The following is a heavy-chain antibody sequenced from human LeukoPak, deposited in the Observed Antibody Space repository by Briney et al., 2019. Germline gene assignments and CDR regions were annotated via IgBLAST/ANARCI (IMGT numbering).Heavy chain of an antibody. CDR1: GFTFSSYE. Sequence: GGSLRLSCAASGFTFSSYEMNWVRQAPGKGLEWVSYISSSSSYIYYADSVKGRFTISRDNAKNSLYLQMNSLRAEDTAVYYCARCVHSGSYWCYFDYWGQGTLVTVSS. CDR2: ISSSSSYI. D-gene: IGHD1-26*01. CDR3: ARCVHSGSYWCYFDY. V-gene: IGHV3-21*05. J-gene: IGHJ4*02.